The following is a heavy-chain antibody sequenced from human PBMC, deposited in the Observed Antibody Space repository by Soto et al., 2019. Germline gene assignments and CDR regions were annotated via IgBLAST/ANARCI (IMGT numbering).Heavy chain of an antibody. CDR3: ARDGGRGYDWCDS. D-gene: IGHD5-12*01. CDR2: ISGSGGST. CDR1: GFTFSSYA. Sequence: EVQLLESGGGLVQPGGSLRLSCAASGFTFSSYAMSWVRQAPGKGLEWVSAISGSGGSTFYADSVKGRFTISRDTSKNTLFLQMNSLRAEDTAVYYCARDGGRGYDWCDSLGQGTRVTVSS. J-gene: IGHJ5*01. V-gene: IGHV3-23*01.